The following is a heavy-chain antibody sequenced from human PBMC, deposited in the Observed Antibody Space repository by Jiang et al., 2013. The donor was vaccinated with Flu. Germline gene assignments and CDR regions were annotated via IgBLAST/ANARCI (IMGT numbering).Heavy chain of an antibody. D-gene: IGHD1-14*01. J-gene: IGHJ4*02. CDR1: AYTFSDYL. Sequence: SGAEVKKPGASVKVSCKASAYTFSDYLMHWVRQAPGQGLEWMGCVNPKNGETRYAEKFQGRVTMTRDTSINTAYMELSRLTSDDTSVYYCARARPPKPLDYWGQGTLVTVSS. V-gene: IGHV1-2*02. CDR2: VNPKNGET. CDR3: ARARPPKPLDY.